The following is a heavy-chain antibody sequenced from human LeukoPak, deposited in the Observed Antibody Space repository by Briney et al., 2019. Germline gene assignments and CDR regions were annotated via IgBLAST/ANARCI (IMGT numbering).Heavy chain of an antibody. V-gene: IGHV3-23*01. CDR1: GFTFSSYA. Sequence: GGSLRLSCAASGFTFSSYAMSWVRQAPGKGLEWVSAISGSGGSTYYAGSVKGRFTISRDNSKNTLYLQMNSLRAEDTAVYYCAKRGSYPSYYFDYWGQGTLVTVSS. J-gene: IGHJ4*02. D-gene: IGHD1-26*01. CDR2: ISGSGGST. CDR3: AKRGSYPSYYFDY.